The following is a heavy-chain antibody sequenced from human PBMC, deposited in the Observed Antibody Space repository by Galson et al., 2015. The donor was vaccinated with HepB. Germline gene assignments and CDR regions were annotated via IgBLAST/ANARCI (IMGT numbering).Heavy chain of an antibody. CDR1: GFIFSSYW. CDR3: TTHHNWSLHY. J-gene: IGHJ4*02. CDR2: IKQDGSEK. Sequence: SLRLSCAASGFIFSSYWMAWVRQAPGKGLEWVANIKQDGSEKYYVDSMEGRFTISRDNAKNSLYLQMNSLRAEDTAVYYCTTHHNWSLHYWGQGTLVTVSS. V-gene: IGHV3-7*03. D-gene: IGHD1-20*01.